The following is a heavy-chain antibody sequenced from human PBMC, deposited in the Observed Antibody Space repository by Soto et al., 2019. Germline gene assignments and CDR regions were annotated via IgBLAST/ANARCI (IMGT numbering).Heavy chain of an antibody. CDR3: ARDHGDTMVRGALNYYYYMDV. Sequence: EVQLVESGGGLVKPGGSLRLSCAASGFTFSSYSMNWVRQAPGKGLEWVSSISSSSSYIYYADSVKGRFTISRDNAKNSLYLQMNSLRAEDTAVYYCARDHGDTMVRGALNYYYYMDVWGKGTTVTVSS. CDR2: ISSSSSYI. V-gene: IGHV3-21*01. J-gene: IGHJ6*03. D-gene: IGHD3-10*01. CDR1: GFTFSSYS.